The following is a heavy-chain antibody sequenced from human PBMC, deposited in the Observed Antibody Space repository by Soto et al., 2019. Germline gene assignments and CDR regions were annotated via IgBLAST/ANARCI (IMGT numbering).Heavy chain of an antibody. CDR1: GFTFSSYS. CDR2: IVGSSSYI. J-gene: IGHJ4*02. Sequence: EVQLVESGGGLVKPGGSLRLSCAASGFTFSSYSMNWVRQAPGKGLEWVSSIVGSSSYIYYADSLKGRFTISRDNAKNSLYRQRTSLRAGDRAVYYCGRGRGTLYSRTPSHFDSGARGPLVTVSS. V-gene: IGHV3-21*01. D-gene: IGHD6-13*01. CDR3: GRGRGTLYSRTPSHFDS.